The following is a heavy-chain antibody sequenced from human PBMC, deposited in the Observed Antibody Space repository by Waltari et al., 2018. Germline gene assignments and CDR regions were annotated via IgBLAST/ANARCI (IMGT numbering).Heavy chain of an antibody. D-gene: IGHD6-13*01. J-gene: IGHJ4*02. Sequence: QVQLQESGPGLVKPSQTLSLTCTVSGGSISSGSYYWSWIRQPAGKGLEWIGRIYTSGSTNYNPSLKSRVTISVDTSKNQFSQKLSSVTAADTAVYYCARGSSSWYYFDYWGQGTLVTVSS. CDR2: IYTSGST. V-gene: IGHV4-61*02. CDR1: GGSISSGSYY. CDR3: ARGSSSWYYFDY.